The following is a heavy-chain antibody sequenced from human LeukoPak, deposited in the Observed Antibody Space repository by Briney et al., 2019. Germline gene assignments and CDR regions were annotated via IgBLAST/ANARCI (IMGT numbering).Heavy chain of an antibody. Sequence: SETPSLTCAVYGGSFSGYYWSWIRQPPGKGLEWIGEINHSGSTNYNPSLKSRVTISVDTSKNQFSLRLSSVTAADTAVYYCARVLEGSSGQHWYFDLWSRGTLVTVSS. CDR1: GGSFSGYY. CDR2: INHSGST. J-gene: IGHJ2*01. V-gene: IGHV4-34*01. CDR3: ARVLEGSSGQHWYFDL. D-gene: IGHD6-19*01.